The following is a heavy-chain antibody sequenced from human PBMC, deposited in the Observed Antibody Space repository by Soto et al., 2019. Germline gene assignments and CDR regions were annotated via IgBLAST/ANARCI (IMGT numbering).Heavy chain of an antibody. Sequence: GGSLRLSCAASGFTFSSYAMSWVRQAPGKGLEWVSAISGSGGSTYYADSVKGRFTISRDNSKNTLYLQMNSLRAEDTAVYYCAKAKYRSSWYYGMDVWGQGTKVTVSS. J-gene: IGHJ6*02. CDR3: AKAKYRSSWYYGMDV. V-gene: IGHV3-23*01. CDR2: ISGSGGST. D-gene: IGHD6-13*01. CDR1: GFTFSSYA.